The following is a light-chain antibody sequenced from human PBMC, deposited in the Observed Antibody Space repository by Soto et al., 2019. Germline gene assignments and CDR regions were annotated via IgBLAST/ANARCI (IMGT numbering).Light chain of an antibody. CDR1: QDISKY. J-gene: IGKJ4*01. V-gene: IGKV1-33*01. Sequence: DIQMTQSPSSLSASVGDRVTITCQASQDISKYLNWYQQKPGKAPKLLIYDASNLETGVPSRFSGSGSGTDFTFTISRLQHEDIATYYCQQYDNLPLTFGGGTKVEIK. CDR2: DAS. CDR3: QQYDNLPLT.